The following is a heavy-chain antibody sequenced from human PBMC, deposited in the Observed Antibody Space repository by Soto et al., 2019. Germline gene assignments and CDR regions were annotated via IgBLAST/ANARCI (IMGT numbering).Heavy chain of an antibody. D-gene: IGHD2-15*01. J-gene: IGHJ6*02. CDR3: ARGDGEEGYCSGGICPRGLYYYYGMDV. Sequence: QVQLGQSGAEVKKPGSSVKVSFKAAGGTFSSYAISWVRQAPGQGLEWMGGIIPIFGTANYAQKFQGRVTITADESTSIAYMELSGLRSEDTDGYYGARGDGEEGYCSGGICPRGLYYYYGMDVWGQGTTVTVSS. V-gene: IGHV1-69*01. CDR2: IIPIFGTA. CDR1: GGTFSSYA.